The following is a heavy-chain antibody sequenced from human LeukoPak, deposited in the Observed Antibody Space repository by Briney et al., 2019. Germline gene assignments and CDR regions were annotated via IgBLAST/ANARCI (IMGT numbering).Heavy chain of an antibody. CDR1: GYTFTSYG. Sequence: GASVKVSCKASGYTFTSYGISWVRQAPGQGLEWMGWISAYNGNTNYAQKLQGRVTMTTDTSTSTAYMELRSLRSDDTAVYYCARDVPYSSSPPGVWYFDLWGRGTLVTVSS. J-gene: IGHJ2*01. V-gene: IGHV1-18*01. CDR3: ARDVPYSSSPPGVWYFDL. CDR2: ISAYNGNT. D-gene: IGHD6-6*01.